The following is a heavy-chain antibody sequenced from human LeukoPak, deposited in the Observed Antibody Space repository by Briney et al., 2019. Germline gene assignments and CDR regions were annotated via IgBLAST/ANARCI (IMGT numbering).Heavy chain of an antibody. D-gene: IGHD3-9*01. Sequence: ASVKVSGKASGYTFTSYGISWVRQAPGQGLEWMGWISAYNGNTNFAQKLQGRVTMTTDTSTSTAYMDLRSLRSDDTAVYYCARDQAATNTQVRFCLDWGQGTLVTVSS. V-gene: IGHV1-18*01. CDR3: ARDQAATNTQVRFCLD. CDR1: GYTFTSYG. CDR2: ISAYNGNT. J-gene: IGHJ4*02.